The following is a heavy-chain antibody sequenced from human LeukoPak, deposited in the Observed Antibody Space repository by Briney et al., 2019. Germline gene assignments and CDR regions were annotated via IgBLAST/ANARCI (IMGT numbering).Heavy chain of an antibody. J-gene: IGHJ5*02. D-gene: IGHD5-12*01. V-gene: IGHV4-34*01. CDR2: INHSGST. CDR1: GGSFSGYY. Sequence: SETLSLTCAVYGGSFSGYYWSWIRQPPGKGLEWIGEINHSGSTNYNPSLKSRATISVDTSKNQFSLKLSSVTAADTAVYYCARGRDSGYDATNNWFDPWGQGTLVTVSS. CDR3: ARGRDSGYDATNNWFDP.